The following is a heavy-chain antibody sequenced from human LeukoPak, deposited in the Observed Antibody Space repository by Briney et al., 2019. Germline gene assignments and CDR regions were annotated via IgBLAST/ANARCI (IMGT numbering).Heavy chain of an antibody. V-gene: IGHV3-64*01. Sequence: GGSLRLSCTASGFTFSIYAMHWVRQAPGKGLEYVSAISSNGGSTYYANSVKGRFTISRDNSKNTLYLQMGSLRAEDMAVYYCARVLTDTAMGYVYWGQGTLVTVSS. CDR2: ISSNGGST. D-gene: IGHD5-18*01. CDR1: GFTFSIYA. J-gene: IGHJ4*02. CDR3: ARVLTDTAMGYVY.